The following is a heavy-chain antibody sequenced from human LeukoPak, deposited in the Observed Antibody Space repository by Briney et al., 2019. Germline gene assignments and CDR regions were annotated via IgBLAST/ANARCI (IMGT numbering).Heavy chain of an antibody. Sequence: ASVKVSCKASGYTFTSYDFYGVRQATGQGLEWMGWITPANAKTGYAQKFQGRLTITRNTSISTVYMELSTLRSEDTAVYYCARGGRPADYWGQGTLVTVSS. CDR1: GYTFTSYD. CDR2: ITPANAKT. CDR3: ARGGRPADY. V-gene: IGHV1-8*01. J-gene: IGHJ4*02.